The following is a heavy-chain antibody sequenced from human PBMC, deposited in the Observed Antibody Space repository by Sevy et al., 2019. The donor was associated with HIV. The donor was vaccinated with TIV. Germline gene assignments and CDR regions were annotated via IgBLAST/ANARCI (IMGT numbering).Heavy chain of an antibody. D-gene: IGHD3-22*01. CDR3: ARANLDSSGSYDAFDI. CDR1: GFTFGNHA. Sequence: GGSLRLSCAASGFTFGNHAIHWVRQAPGKGLEWVAIISFDGRNERYADSVKGRFTISRDNAKNSLYLQMNSLRAEDMAVYYCARANLDSSGSYDAFDIWGQGTMVTVSS. CDR2: ISFDGRNE. J-gene: IGHJ3*02. V-gene: IGHV3-30*04.